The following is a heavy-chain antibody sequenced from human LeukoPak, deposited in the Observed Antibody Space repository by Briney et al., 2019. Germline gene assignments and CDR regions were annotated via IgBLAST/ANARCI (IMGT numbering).Heavy chain of an antibody. Sequence: GGSLRLSCAASGFSFSSYEMNWVRQAPGKGLEWVAYISSGGSSIYYAGSVKGRFTISRDNAKNSLYLQMNSLRAEDTAIYYCATVGRSARPGYWGHGTLVTVSS. V-gene: IGHV3-48*03. CDR1: GFSFSSYE. J-gene: IGHJ4*01. CDR2: ISSGGSSI. CDR3: ATVGRSARPGY. D-gene: IGHD6-6*01.